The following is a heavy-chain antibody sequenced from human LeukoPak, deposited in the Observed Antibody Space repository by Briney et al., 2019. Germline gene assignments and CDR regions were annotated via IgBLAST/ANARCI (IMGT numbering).Heavy chain of an antibody. J-gene: IGHJ4*02. CDR1: GFTLVNSA. V-gene: IGHV1-58*01. D-gene: IGHD1-26*01. CDR2: IVVGSGDA. Sequence: GTSVKFSSKSSGFTLVNSAVHWVRQARGQSREWIGWIVVGSGDATYAQRFQERLTITRDKSTSIAYMELRSLRSEDTAVYYCAADRHLGATTGFGCRGQGTLVTVSS. CDR3: AADRHLGATTGFGC.